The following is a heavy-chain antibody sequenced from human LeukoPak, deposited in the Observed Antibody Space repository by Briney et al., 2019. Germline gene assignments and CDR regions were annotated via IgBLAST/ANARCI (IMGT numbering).Heavy chain of an antibody. CDR3: ARDLRTPVDY. J-gene: IGHJ4*02. CDR1: GGTFSSYT. CDR2: IIPILGIA. D-gene: IGHD3-10*01. V-gene: IGHV1-69*10. Sequence: ASVKVFCKASGGTFSSYTISWVRQAPGQGLEWVGGIIPILGIANYAQKFQGRVTITADKSTSTAYMELSSLRPEDTAVYYCARDLRTPVDYWGQGTLVTVSS.